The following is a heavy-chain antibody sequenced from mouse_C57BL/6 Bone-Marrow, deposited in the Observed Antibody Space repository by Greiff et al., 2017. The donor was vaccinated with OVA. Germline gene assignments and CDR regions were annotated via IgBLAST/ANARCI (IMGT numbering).Heavy chain of an antibody. J-gene: IGHJ2*01. V-gene: IGHV5-4*01. CDR2: ISDGGSYT. D-gene: IGHD3-3*01. Sequence: EVQLQQSGGGLVKPGGSLKLSCAASGFTFSSYAMSWVRQTPEKRLEWVATISDGGSYTYYPDNVKGRFTISRDNAKNNLYLQMSHLKSEDTAMYYCARDRELLDYWGQGTTLTVSS. CDR1: GFTFSSYA. CDR3: ARDRELLDY.